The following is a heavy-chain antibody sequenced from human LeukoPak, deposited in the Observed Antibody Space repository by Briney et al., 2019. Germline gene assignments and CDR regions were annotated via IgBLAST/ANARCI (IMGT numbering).Heavy chain of an antibody. CDR2: MNPNSGNT. D-gene: IGHD3-3*01. J-gene: IGHJ6*02. CDR1: GYTFTSYG. CDR3: ARVSIRATIYDFWSGYYTGIGSYHYYYYGMDV. Sequence: GASVKVSCKASGYTFTSYGINWVRQATGQGLEWMGWMNPNSGNTGYAQKFQGRVTMTRNTSISTAYMELSSLRSEDTAVYYCARVSIRATIYDFWSGYYTGIGSYHYYYYGMDVWGQGTTVTVSS. V-gene: IGHV1-8*02.